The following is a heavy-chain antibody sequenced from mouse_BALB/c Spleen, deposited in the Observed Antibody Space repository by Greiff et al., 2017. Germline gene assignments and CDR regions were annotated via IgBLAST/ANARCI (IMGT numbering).Heavy chain of an antibody. CDR2: IDPANGNT. Sequence: EVQLQQSGAELVKPGASVKLSCTASGFNIKDTYMHWVKQRPEQGLEWIGRIDPANGNTKYDPKFQGKATITADTSSNTAYLQLSSLTSEDTAVYYCARGYYRYADWYFDVWGAGTTVTVSS. V-gene: IGHV14-3*02. D-gene: IGHD2-14*01. CDR1: GFNIKDTY. CDR3: ARGYYRYADWYFDV. J-gene: IGHJ1*01.